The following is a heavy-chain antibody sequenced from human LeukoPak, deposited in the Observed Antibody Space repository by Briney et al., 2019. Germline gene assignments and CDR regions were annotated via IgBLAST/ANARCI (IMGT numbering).Heavy chain of an antibody. V-gene: IGHV1-69*05. CDR3: ASSSAYLHDAFDI. CDR1: GGTFSSYA. D-gene: IGHD3-22*01. Sequence: SVKVSCKASGGTFSSYAISWVRQAPGQGLEWMGGIIPIFGTANYAQKFQGRVTITTDESTSTAYMELSSLRSEDTAVYYCASSSAYLHDAFDIWGQGTMVTVSS. CDR2: IIPIFGTA. J-gene: IGHJ3*02.